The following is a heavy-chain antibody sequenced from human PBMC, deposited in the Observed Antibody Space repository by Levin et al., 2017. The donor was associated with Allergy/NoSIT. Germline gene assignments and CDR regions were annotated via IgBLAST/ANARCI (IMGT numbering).Heavy chain of an antibody. CDR2: ISYDGSNK. CDR1: GFTFSSYG. Sequence: GESLKISCAASGFTFSSYGMHWVRQAPGKGLEWVAVISYDGSNKYYADSVKGRFTISRDNSKNTLYLQMNSLRAEDTAVYYCAKDISSSWPFDYWGQGTLVTVSS. J-gene: IGHJ4*02. V-gene: IGHV3-30*18. CDR3: AKDISSSWPFDY. D-gene: IGHD6-13*01.